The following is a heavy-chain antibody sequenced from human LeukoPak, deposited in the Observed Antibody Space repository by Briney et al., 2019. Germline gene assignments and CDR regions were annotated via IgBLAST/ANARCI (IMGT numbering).Heavy chain of an antibody. CDR1: GYTFTSYY. Sequence: GASVKVSCKASGYTFTSYYIHWVRQAPGQGLEWMGIINPSGGSTSYAQKFQGRVTMTRDTSTSTVYMDLSSLRTEDTAVYYCARAPNYYDSSGYYYELDYWGQGTLVTVSS. CDR2: INPSGGST. CDR3: ARAPNYYDSSGYYYELDY. D-gene: IGHD3-22*01. J-gene: IGHJ4*02. V-gene: IGHV1-46*01.